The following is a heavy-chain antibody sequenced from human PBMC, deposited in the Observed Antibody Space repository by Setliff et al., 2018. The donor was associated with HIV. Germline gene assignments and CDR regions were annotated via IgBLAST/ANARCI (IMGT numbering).Heavy chain of an antibody. CDR3: ARDQSYDYVWGSFPYSWFDP. CDR1: GFTFSNYW. CDR2: IKQDGSEK. V-gene: IGHV3-7*03. J-gene: IGHJ5*02. D-gene: IGHD3-16*01. Sequence: GESLKISCAVSGFTFSNYWMNWVRQAPGKGLEWVANIKQDGSEKYYVDSVKGRFTSSRDNAKNSLYLQMNSLRAEDTAVYYCARDQSYDYVWGSFPYSWFDPWGQGTQVTVS.